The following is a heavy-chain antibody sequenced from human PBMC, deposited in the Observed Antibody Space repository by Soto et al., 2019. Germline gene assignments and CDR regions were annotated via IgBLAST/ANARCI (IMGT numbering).Heavy chain of an antibody. J-gene: IGHJ2*01. Sequence: QVQLVQSGAEVKKPGSSVKVSCKASGGTFSIFAISWVRQAPGQGLEWVGGIIPIFSTTIYAQRLQDRVTITADESTTTVYMDLSSLRSEDTAVYYCARSYYCGGVCPYSYFDLWGRGTLVSVSS. CDR1: GGTFSIFA. V-gene: IGHV1-69*01. D-gene: IGHD2-21*02. CDR2: IIPIFSTT. CDR3: ARSYYCGGVCPYSYFDL.